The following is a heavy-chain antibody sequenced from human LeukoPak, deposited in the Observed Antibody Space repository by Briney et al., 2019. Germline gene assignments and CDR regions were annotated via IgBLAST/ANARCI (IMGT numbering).Heavy chain of an antibody. D-gene: IGHD3-3*01. CDR1: GFTFSDYG. Sequence: PGGSLRLSCAASGFTFSDYGMHWVRQAPGKGLEWVAVIWYDGSNKYYADSVKGRFTISRDNSKNTLYVQMNSLRAEDTAVYYCARDPAKFWSGHDYWGQGTLVTVSS. V-gene: IGHV3-33*01. CDR2: IWYDGSNK. J-gene: IGHJ4*02. CDR3: ARDPAKFWSGHDY.